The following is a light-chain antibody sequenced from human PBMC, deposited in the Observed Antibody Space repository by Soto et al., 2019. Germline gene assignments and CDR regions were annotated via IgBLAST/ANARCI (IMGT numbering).Light chain of an antibody. Sequence: DIVLTQSPGTLSLSPGERATLSCRASQSVSGSYLAWYQHKPGQAPRLLIYGASSRATGIPDRYSGSGSGTDFIFTISRLEPEDFAVHYCQQYGDSLTFGGGTKVEIK. CDR1: QSVSGSY. CDR3: QQYGDSLT. J-gene: IGKJ4*01. CDR2: GAS. V-gene: IGKV3-20*01.